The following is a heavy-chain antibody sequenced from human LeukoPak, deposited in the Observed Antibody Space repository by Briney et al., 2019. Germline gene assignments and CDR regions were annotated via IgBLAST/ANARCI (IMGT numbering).Heavy chain of an antibody. V-gene: IGHV3-23*01. CDR3: AKGKGYYGSGPYYFDY. D-gene: IGHD3-10*01. CDR2: ISGSGGST. Sequence: GGSLRLFCAASGFTFSNYAMSWVRQAPGKGLEWVSTISGSGGSTYYADPVKGRFTISRDKSKNTMYLQMNSLRAEDTAVYYCAKGKGYYGSGPYYFDYWGQGTLVTVSS. J-gene: IGHJ4*02. CDR1: GFTFSNYA.